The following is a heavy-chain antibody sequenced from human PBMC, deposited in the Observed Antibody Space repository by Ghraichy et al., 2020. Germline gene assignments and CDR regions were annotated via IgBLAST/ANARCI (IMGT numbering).Heavy chain of an antibody. CDR3: GKKLGYYFDF. Sequence: LSLTCAASGFTFSNYDMSWVRQAPGQGLEWVSGISGSGSTTIDYRDSVKGRFTISRDNSKNTLYLQMHSLRAEDTAVYYCGKKLGYYFDFWGQGTLVTVSS. D-gene: IGHD3-10*01. CDR1: GFTFSNYD. CDR2: ISGSGSTTI. V-gene: IGHV3-23*01. J-gene: IGHJ4*02.